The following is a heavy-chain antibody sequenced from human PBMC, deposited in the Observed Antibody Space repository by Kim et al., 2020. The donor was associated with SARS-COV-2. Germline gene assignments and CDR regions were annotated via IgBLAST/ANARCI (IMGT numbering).Heavy chain of an antibody. CDR3: ARVDDILTQGGYYYGMDV. CDR2: ISAYNGNT. CDR1: GYTFTSYG. V-gene: IGHV1-18*04. D-gene: IGHD3-9*01. J-gene: IGHJ6*02. Sequence: ASVKVSCKASGYTFTSYGISWVRQAPGQGLEWMGWISAYNGNTNYAQKLQGRVTMTTDTSTSTAYMELRSLRSDDTAVYYCARVDDILTQGGYYYGMDVWGQGTTVTVSS.